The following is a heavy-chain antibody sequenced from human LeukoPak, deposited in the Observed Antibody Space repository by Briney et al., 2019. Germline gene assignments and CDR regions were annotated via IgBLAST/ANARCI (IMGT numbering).Heavy chain of an antibody. CDR1: GFSSSDYW. Sequence: GGSLRLSCAASGFSSSDYWMHWVRHAPGKGLVWVSRMNSDGTTTNYADSVKGRFTISRDNSKNTLYLQMNSLRAEDTAVYYCARAHYYDSSGYFDYWGQGTLVTVSS. CDR2: MNSDGTTT. D-gene: IGHD3-22*01. CDR3: ARAHYYDSSGYFDY. V-gene: IGHV3-74*01. J-gene: IGHJ4*02.